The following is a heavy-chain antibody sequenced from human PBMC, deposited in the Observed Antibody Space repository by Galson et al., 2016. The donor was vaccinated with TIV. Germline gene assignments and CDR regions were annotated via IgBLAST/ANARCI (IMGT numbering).Heavy chain of an antibody. CDR3: AQDRGGTGDFDK. Sequence: SVKVSCKASGYTFIGYVIHWVRQAPGQRLEWMGWINPANGETQSSQRFQGKFTLTTDTSASTAYMELSSLGSEDMAVYYCAQDRGGTGDFDKWGQGTLVTVSS. V-gene: IGHV1-3*01. CDR1: GYTFIGYV. J-gene: IGHJ4*02. CDR2: INPANGET. D-gene: IGHD7-27*01.